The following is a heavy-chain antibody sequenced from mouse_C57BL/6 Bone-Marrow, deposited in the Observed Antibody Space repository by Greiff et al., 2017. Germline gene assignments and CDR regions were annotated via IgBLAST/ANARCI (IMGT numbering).Heavy chain of an antibody. CDR1: GYTFTGYW. J-gene: IGHJ2*01. CDR3: ARLNDGYYFGGYFDY. CDR2: ILPGSGGT. Sequence: VKLVESGAELMKPGASVKLSCKATGYTFTGYWIEWVKQRPGHGLEWIGEILPGSGGTNYNEKFKGKATFTADTSSNTAYMQLSSLTTEDSAIYYCARLNDGYYFGGYFDYWGQGTTLTVAS. V-gene: IGHV1-9*01. D-gene: IGHD2-3*01.